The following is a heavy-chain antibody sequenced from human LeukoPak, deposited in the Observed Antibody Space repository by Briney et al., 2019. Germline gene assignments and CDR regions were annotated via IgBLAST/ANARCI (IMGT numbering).Heavy chain of an antibody. J-gene: IGHJ4*02. CDR3: ARDKRGIAAAGTLDY. CDR1: GFTFSSYS. V-gene: IGHV3-21*01. Sequence: HGGSLRLSCAASGFTFSSYSMNWVRQAPGKGLEWVSSISSSSSYIYYADSVKGRFTISRDNAKNSLYLQMNSLRAEDTAVYYCARDKRGIAAAGTLDYWGQGTLVTVSS. D-gene: IGHD6-13*01. CDR2: ISSSSSYI.